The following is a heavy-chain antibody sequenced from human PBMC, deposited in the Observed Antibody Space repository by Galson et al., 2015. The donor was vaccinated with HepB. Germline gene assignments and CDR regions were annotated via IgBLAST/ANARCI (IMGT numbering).Heavy chain of an antibody. J-gene: IGHJ4*02. Sequence: SLRLSCAASGFTFSSYSMNWVRQAPGKGLEWVSSISSSSSYIYYADSVKGRFTISRDNAKNSLYLQMNSLRAEDTAVYYCARVSRDGFLPDYWGQGTLVTVSS. CDR3: ARVSRDGFLPDY. D-gene: IGHD5-24*01. CDR2: ISSSSSYI. CDR1: GFTFSSYS. V-gene: IGHV3-21*01.